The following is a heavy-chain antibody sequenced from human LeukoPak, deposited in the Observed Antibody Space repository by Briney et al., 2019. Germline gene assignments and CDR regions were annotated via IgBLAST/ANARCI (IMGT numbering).Heavy chain of an antibody. CDR3: ARWAITMVRGVICDY. V-gene: IGHV1-18*01. D-gene: IGHD3-10*01. CDR2: ISAYNGNT. CDR1: GYTFTSYG. J-gene: IGHJ4*02. Sequence: GASVKVSCKASGYTFTSYGISWVRQAPGQGLEWMGWISAYNGNTNYAQKLQGRVTMTTDTSTSTAYMELRSLRSDDTAVYYCARWAITMVRGVICDYWGQGTLVTVSS.